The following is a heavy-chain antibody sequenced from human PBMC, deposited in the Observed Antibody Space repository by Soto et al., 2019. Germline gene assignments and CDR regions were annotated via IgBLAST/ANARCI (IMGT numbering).Heavy chain of an antibody. CDR2: INPSGGST. J-gene: IGHJ5*02. V-gene: IGHV1-46*03. CDR1: GYTFTSYY. D-gene: IGHD3-22*01. CDR3: ASGGNYYDRHNWFDP. Sequence: VASVKVSCKASGYTFTSYYMHWVRQAPGQGLEWMGIINPSGGSTSYAQKFQGRVTMTRDTSTSTVYMELSSLRSEDTAVYYCASGGNYYDRHNWFDPWGQGTLVTVSS.